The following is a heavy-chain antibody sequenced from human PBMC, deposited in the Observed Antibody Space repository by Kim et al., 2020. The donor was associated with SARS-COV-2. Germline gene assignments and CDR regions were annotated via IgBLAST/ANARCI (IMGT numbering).Heavy chain of an antibody. D-gene: IGHD5-18*01. CDR3: AGRGGYSYGYFDY. V-gene: IGHV3-66*01. J-gene: IGHJ4*02. Sequence: YADSVKGRFTISRDNSKNTLYLQMNSLRAEDTAVYYCAGRGGYSYGYFDYWGQGTLVTVSS.